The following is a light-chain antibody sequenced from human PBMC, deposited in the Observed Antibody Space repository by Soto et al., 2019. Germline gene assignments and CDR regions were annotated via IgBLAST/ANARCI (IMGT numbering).Light chain of an antibody. CDR1: QSVSSY. CDR3: QQRSNWPWT. J-gene: IGKJ1*01. Sequence: EIVLTQSPATLSLSPGERATLSCRASQSVSSYLAWYQQKPGQAPRLLINDASNRATGSPARFSGSGSGTDFALTISSLEPEDFAVYYCQQRSNWPWTFGQGTKVEIK. CDR2: DAS. V-gene: IGKV3-11*01.